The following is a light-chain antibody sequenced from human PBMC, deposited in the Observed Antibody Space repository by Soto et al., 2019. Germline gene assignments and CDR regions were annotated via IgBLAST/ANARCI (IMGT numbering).Light chain of an antibody. CDR2: DIT. Sequence: QSVLTQPGSVSGSPGQSVTISCTGTSSDVGRFEYVSWYQQHPGEAPKVVVYDITKRPSGVPDRFSGSKSGNTASLTISGLQAEDEADYYCCSYAGIYSYVFGTGTKLTVL. V-gene: IGLV2-11*01. J-gene: IGLJ1*01. CDR3: CSYAGIYSYV. CDR1: SSDVGRFEY.